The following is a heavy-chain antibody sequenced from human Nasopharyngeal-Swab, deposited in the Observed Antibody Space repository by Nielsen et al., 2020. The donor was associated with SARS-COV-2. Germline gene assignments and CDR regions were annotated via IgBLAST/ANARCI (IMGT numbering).Heavy chain of an antibody. CDR2: ISSSSSYI. CDR3: TTGVAARPSAYYYGMDV. J-gene: IGHJ6*02. Sequence: GESLKISCAASGFTFSSYDMNWVRQAPGKGLEWVSSISSSSSYIYYADSVKGRFTISRDNAKNSLYLQMNSLKTEDTAVYYCTTGVAARPSAYYYGMDVWGQGTTVTVSS. CDR1: GFTFSSYD. D-gene: IGHD6-6*01. V-gene: IGHV3-21*03.